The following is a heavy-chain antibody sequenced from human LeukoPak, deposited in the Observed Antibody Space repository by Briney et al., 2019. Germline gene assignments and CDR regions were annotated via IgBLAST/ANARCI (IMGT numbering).Heavy chain of an antibody. CDR3: ARATRGYYYDSSGYYHFDY. J-gene: IGHJ4*02. Sequence: SETLSLTCTVSGGSISSSSYYWGWIRQPPGKGLEWIGSIYYSGSTYYNPSLKSRVTISVDTSKNQFSLKLSSVTAADTAVYYCARATRGYYYDSSGYYHFDYWGQGTLVTVSS. V-gene: IGHV4-39*01. CDR1: GGSISSSSYY. D-gene: IGHD3-22*01. CDR2: IYYSGST.